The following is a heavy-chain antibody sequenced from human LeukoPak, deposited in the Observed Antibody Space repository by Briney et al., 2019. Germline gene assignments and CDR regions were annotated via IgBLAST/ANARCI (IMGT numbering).Heavy chain of an antibody. V-gene: IGHV3-74*01. J-gene: IGHJ4*02. CDR2: INDDGRST. D-gene: IGHD4-23*01. Sequence: GRSLSLSSAASGFTFSSYWMHSVRQAPGQGLVWVSRINDDGRSTTYADSVKGRFTISRDNAKNTLYLQMNSLRAEDTAVYYCAREGRDYGGNPFDYWGQGTLVTVSS. CDR3: AREGRDYGGNPFDY. CDR1: GFTFSSYW.